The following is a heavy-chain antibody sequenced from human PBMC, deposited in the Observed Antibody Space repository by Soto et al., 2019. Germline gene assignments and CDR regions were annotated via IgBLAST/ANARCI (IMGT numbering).Heavy chain of an antibody. CDR1: GFTFSSYG. V-gene: IGHV3-30*18. D-gene: IGHD6-13*01. Sequence: PGGSLRLSCAASGFTFSSYGMHWVRQAPGKGLEWVAVISYDGSKKNSVDSVKGRFTISRDNSKNALYLEMNSLRVEDTAVYYCAKDGSYSSSGFDYWGQGTLVTVS. CDR3: AKDGSYSSSGFDY. CDR2: ISYDGSKK. J-gene: IGHJ4*02.